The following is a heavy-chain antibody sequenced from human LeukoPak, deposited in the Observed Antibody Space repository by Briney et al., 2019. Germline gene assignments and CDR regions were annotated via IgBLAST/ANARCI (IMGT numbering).Heavy chain of an antibody. V-gene: IGHV1-8*03. D-gene: IGHD3-3*01. CDR3: ARVWSGYYPDY. Sequence: ASVKGSCKASGYTFTSYDINWVRQATGQGLEWMGWMNPNSGNTGYAQKFQGRVTITRNTSISTAYMELSSLRSEDTAVYYCARVWSGYYPDYWGQGTLVTVSS. CDR2: MNPNSGNT. J-gene: IGHJ4*02. CDR1: GYTFTSYD.